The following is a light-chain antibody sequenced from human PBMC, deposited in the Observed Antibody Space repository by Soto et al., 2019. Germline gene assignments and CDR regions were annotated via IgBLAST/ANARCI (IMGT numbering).Light chain of an antibody. CDR1: NSDVGGYNY. J-gene: IGLJ2*01. CDR2: EVS. CDR3: ISYTSSVPLV. Sequence: QSALTQPASVSGSPGQSITISCTGTNSDVGGYNYVSWYQQHPGKAPKLMIYEVSNRPSGVSDRFSGSKSGNTASLTISGLQAEDEADYYCISYTSSVPLVFGGGTQLTVL. V-gene: IGLV2-14*01.